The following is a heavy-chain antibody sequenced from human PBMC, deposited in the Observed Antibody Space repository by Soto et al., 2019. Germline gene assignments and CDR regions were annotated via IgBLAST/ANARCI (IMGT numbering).Heavy chain of an antibody. J-gene: IGHJ6*01. V-gene: IGHV3-30-3*01. CDR1: GFTFSSYA. D-gene: IGHD3-3*01. Sequence: QVQLVESGGGVVQPGRSLRLSCAASGFTFSSYAMHWVRQAPGKGLEWVAVISYDGSNKYYADSVKGRFTISRDNSKNTLYLQMNSLRAEDTAVYYCARDEDLRITIFGVVSDGMDVW. CDR2: ISYDGSNK. CDR3: ARDEDLRITIFGVVSDGMDV.